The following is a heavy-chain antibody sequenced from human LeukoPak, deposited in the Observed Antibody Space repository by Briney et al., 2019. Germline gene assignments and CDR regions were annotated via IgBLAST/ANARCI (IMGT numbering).Heavy chain of an antibody. V-gene: IGHV7-4-1*02. D-gene: IGHD5-18*01. CDR2: INPNTGNP. J-gene: IGHJ4*02. Sequence: ASVKVSCKASGYTFTSYAMNWVRQAPGQGLEWMGWINPNTGNPTYAQGFTGRFVFSLDTSVSTAYPQISSLKAEDTAVYYCARSWSTAKYYFDYWGQGTLVTVSS. CDR3: ARSWSTAKYYFDY. CDR1: GYTFTSYA.